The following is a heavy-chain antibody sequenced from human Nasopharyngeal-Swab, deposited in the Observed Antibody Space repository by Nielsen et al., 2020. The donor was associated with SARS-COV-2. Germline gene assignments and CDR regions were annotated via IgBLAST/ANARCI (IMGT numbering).Heavy chain of an antibody. Sequence: GEPLKISCAASGFTFSSYGMHWVRQAPGKGLEWVAVISYDGSNKYYADSVKGRFTISRDNSKNTLYLQMNSLRAEDTAVCYCAKGWGGIYYFDYWGQGTLVTVSS. CDR2: ISYDGSNK. V-gene: IGHV3-30*18. J-gene: IGHJ4*02. CDR3: AKGWGGIYYFDY. CDR1: GFTFSSYG. D-gene: IGHD7-27*01.